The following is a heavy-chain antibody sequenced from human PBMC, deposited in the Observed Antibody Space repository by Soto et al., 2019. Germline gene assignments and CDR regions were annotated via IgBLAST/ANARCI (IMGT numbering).Heavy chain of an antibody. CDR3: ARDRGPQDSSGGYHFYGMDV. V-gene: IGHV3-23*01. Sequence: EVQLLESGGDLVQPGGSLRLSCAASGFTFSSYAMSWVRQAPGKGLEWVSAMSGSGGSTDYADSVKGRFTISRDNSKNTLYLQMSGLRVEDTAVYFCARDRGPQDSSGGYHFYGMDVWGHGTLVTVSS. CDR1: GFTFSSYA. CDR2: MSGSGGST. D-gene: IGHD3-10*01. J-gene: IGHJ6*02.